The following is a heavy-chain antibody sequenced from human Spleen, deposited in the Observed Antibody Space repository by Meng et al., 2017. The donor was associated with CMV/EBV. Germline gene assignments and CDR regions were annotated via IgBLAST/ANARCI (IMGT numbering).Heavy chain of an antibody. CDR3: ARGGGWELPNDY. CDR1: GYIFSSFG. D-gene: IGHD1-26*01. V-gene: IGHV1-18*01. CDR2: ISAYNGDT. J-gene: IGHJ4*02. Sequence: ASVKVSCKASGYIFSSFGISWVRQAPGQGLEWMGWISAYNGDTRYAQKDQVRVTMTRDTSTSTVYMELRSLRSEDTAVYYCARGGGWELPNDYWGQGTLVTVSS.